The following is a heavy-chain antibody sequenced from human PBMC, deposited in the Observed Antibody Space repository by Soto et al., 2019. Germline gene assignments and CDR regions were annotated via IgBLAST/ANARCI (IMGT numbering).Heavy chain of an antibody. V-gene: IGHV4-39*01. CDR1: GGSISSSSYY. J-gene: IGHJ4*02. Sequence: QLQLQESGPGLVKPSETLSLTCTVSGGSISSSSYYWGWIRQPPGKGLEWIGSIYYSGSTYYNPSLKSRVTISVDTSKNQFSLKLSSVTAADTAVYYCASPGAYGSGSRFDYWGQGTLVTVSS. CDR2: IYYSGST. D-gene: IGHD3-10*01. CDR3: ASPGAYGSGSRFDY.